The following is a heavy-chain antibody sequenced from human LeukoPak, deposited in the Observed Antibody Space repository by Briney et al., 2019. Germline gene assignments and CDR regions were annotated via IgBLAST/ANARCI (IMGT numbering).Heavy chain of an antibody. CDR1: GFTFGDYA. D-gene: IGHD5-18*01. J-gene: IGHJ4*02. CDR3: MVTASDY. Sequence: PGGSLRLSCTASGFTFGDYAMSWVRQAPGKGLEWVGFIRSKAYGGTTEYAASVKGRFTISRDDSKSIAYLQMNSLKTEDTAVYYCMVTASDYWGQGTLVTVSS. CDR2: IRSKAYGGTT. V-gene: IGHV3-49*04.